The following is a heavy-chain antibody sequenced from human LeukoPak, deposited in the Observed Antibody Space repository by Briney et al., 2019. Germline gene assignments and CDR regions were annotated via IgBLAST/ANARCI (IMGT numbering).Heavy chain of an antibody. CDR1: GDPISNINW. J-gene: IGHJ4*02. D-gene: IGHD4-17*01. CDR2: IDHRGNT. Sequence: PSGTLSLTCAVSGDPISNINWWNWVRQPPGKGLEWIGEIDHRGNTNYNPSLKSRVTISVDRSKNQFSLQLTSVTAADTAMYYCVRGYGPGYWGRGTLVTVSA. CDR3: VRGYGPGY. V-gene: IGHV4-4*02.